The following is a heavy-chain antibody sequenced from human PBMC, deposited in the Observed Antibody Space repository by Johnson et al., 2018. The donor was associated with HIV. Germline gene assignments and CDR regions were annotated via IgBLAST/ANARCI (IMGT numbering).Heavy chain of an antibody. D-gene: IGHD2-2*01. CDR1: GFTFSSYA. CDR3: ARDRGSMPAVAFDI. V-gene: IGHV3-30*14. Sequence: QVQLVESGGGVVQPGRSLRLSCAASGFTFSSYAMHWVRQAPGKGLEWVAVISYDGSNNYSADSAQGHFTISRDNSKNTLYRQMNSLSGEDTAVYYCARDRGSMPAVAFDIWGQGTMVTVSS. CDR2: ISYDGSNN. J-gene: IGHJ3*02.